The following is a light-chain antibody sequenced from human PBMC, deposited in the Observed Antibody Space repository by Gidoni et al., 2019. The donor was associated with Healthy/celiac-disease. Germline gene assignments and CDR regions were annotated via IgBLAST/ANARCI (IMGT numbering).Light chain of an antibody. Sequence: IVLTQSPGTLSLSPGERATLSCRASQSVSSSYLAWYQQKPGQAPRLLIYGASSRATGIPDRFSGSGSGTDFTLTISRLEPEDFAVYYCQQYGSSPRTFGQETKVEIK. CDR1: QSVSSSY. V-gene: IGKV3-20*01. J-gene: IGKJ1*01. CDR3: QQYGSSPRT. CDR2: GAS.